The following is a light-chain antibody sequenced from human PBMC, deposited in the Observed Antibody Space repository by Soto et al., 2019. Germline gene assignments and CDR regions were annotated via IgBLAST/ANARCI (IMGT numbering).Light chain of an antibody. J-gene: IGLJ2*01. CDR1: GSDVGNYNY. Sequence: QSALTQPRSVSGSPGQSVTISCTGTGSDVGNYNYVSWYQQHPGKAPKLMIYDVSKRPLGVPDRFSGSKSDNTASLTISGLLAEDEADYHCCSYAGTNTVLFGGGTKLTVL. CDR2: DVS. CDR3: CSYAGTNTVL. V-gene: IGLV2-11*01.